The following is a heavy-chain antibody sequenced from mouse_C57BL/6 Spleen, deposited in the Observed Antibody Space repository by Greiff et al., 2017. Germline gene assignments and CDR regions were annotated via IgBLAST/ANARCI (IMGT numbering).Heavy chain of an antibody. CDR1: GYAFSSYW. J-gene: IGHJ2*01. D-gene: IGHD1-1*01. V-gene: IGHV1-80*01. Sequence: VKLQESGAELVKPGASVKISCKASGYAFSSYWMNWVKQRPGKGLEWIGQIYPGDGVTNYNGKFKGKATLTADKSSSTAYMQLSSLTSEDSAVYFCARDYGSSYEDYFDYWGQGTTLTVSS. CDR2: IYPGDGVT. CDR3: ARDYGSSYEDYFDY.